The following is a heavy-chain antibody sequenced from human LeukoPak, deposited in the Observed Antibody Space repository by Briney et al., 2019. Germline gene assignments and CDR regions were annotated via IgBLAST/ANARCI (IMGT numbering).Heavy chain of an antibody. CDR3: ARGSPRYCSSTSCRWGFDP. Sequence: SETLSLTCAVNGGSFSGYYWSWIRQPSGKGLEWIGEINHSGSTNYNPSLKSRVAISVDTSKNQFSLKLSSVTAADTAVYYCARGSPRYCSSTSCRWGFDPWGQGTLVTVSS. V-gene: IGHV4-34*01. CDR2: INHSGST. J-gene: IGHJ5*02. D-gene: IGHD2-2*01. CDR1: GGSFSGYY.